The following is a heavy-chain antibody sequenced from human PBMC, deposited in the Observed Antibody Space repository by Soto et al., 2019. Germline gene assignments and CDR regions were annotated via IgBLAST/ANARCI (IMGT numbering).Heavy chain of an antibody. Sequence: GGSLRLSCAASGFTFSSYVMHWVRQAPGKGLEWVAVISYDGSNKYYADSVKGRFTISRDNSKNTLYLQMNSLRAEDTAVYYCARDLVPQDFDSVDVWGQGTTVTVSS. J-gene: IGHJ6*02. CDR1: GFTFSSYV. CDR2: ISYDGSNK. D-gene: IGHD5-18*01. V-gene: IGHV3-30-3*01. CDR3: ARDLVPQDFDSVDV.